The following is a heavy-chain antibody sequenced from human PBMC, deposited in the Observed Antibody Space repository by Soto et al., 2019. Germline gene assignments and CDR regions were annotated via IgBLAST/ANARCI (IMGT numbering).Heavy chain of an antibody. D-gene: IGHD3-22*01. CDR1: GFTFSSYA. V-gene: IGHV3-30-3*01. CDR3: ARDRLPITMIVVVIPDYYYYGMDV. Sequence: GGSLRLSCAASGFTFSSYAVPWVRQAPGKGLEWVAVISYDGSNKYYADSVKGRFTISRDNSKNTLYLQMNSLRAEDTAVYYCARDRLPITMIVVVIPDYYYYGMDVWGQGT. CDR2: ISYDGSNK. J-gene: IGHJ6*02.